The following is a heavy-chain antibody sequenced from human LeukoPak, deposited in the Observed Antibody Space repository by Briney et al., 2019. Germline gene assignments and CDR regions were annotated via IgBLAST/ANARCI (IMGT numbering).Heavy chain of an antibody. CDR3: ARERVPFSFDP. J-gene: IGHJ5*02. V-gene: IGHV4-39*02. D-gene: IGHD3-3*01. CDR1: GVSTTNGIYY. CDR2: VHNVGST. Sequence: SETLSLTCTVSGVSTTNGIYYWAWIRQPPGKGLEWIGSVHNVGSTYYNLSLRSRVTMSIDTSKNQFSLKLSSVTAADTAVYYCARERVPFSFDPWGQGTLVTVSS.